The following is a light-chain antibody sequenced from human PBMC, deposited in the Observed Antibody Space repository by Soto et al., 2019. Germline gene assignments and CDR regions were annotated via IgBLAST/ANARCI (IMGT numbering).Light chain of an antibody. CDR2: TAS. CDR1: QSISRD. V-gene: IGKV1-39*01. Sequence: DIQMTQSPSSLSASVGDRVTITCRASQSISRDLNWYQQKPGKAPKLLIYTASSLQSGVPSRFSGSGSGTEFTLTISSLQPEDFATYYCQQSYKSPPWTFGQGTKVDIX. CDR3: QQSYKSPPWT. J-gene: IGKJ1*01.